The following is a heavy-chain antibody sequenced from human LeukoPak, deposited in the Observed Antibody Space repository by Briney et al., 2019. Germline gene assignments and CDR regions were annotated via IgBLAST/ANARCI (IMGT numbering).Heavy chain of an antibody. Sequence: GGSLRLSCAASGFTFSSYSMNWVRQAPGKGLEWVSSISSSSSYIYYADSVKGRFTISRDNAKNSLYLQMNSLRAEDTAVYYCARGWGSSVYASAFDIWGQGTMVTISS. CDR1: GFTFSSYS. J-gene: IGHJ3*02. D-gene: IGHD3-22*01. CDR2: ISSSSSYI. V-gene: IGHV3-21*01. CDR3: ARGWGSSVYASAFDI.